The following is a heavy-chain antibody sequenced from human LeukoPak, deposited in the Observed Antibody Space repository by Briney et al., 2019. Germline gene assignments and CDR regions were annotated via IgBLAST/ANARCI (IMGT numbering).Heavy chain of an antibody. J-gene: IGHJ5*02. CDR3: ARGDWFDP. Sequence: GGSLRLSCAASGFTVSSNYMSWVRQAPGKGLEWVSSISSSSSYIYYADSVKGRFTISRDNAKNSLYLQMNSLRAEDTAVYYCARGDWFDPWGQGTLVTVSS. V-gene: IGHV3-21*01. CDR1: GFTVSSNY. CDR2: ISSSSSYI.